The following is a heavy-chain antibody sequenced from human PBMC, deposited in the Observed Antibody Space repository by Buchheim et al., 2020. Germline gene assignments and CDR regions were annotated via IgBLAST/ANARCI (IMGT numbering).Heavy chain of an antibody. CDR3: AGGLYYDFWSGYYQLFGVDY. V-gene: IGHV4-59*05. J-gene: IGHJ4*02. D-gene: IGHD3-3*01. CDR2: IYYSGST. CDR1: GGSISSYY. Sequence: QVQLQESGPGLVKPSETLSLTCTVSGGSISSYYWSWIRQPPGKGLEWIGSIYYSGSTYYNPSLKSRVTISVDTSKNQFSLKLSSVTAADTAVYYCAGGLYYDFWSGYYQLFGVDYWGQGTL.